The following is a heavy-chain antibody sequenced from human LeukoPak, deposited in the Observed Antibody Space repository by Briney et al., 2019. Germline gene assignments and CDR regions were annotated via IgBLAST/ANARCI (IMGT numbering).Heavy chain of an antibody. CDR1: GYTFTGYY. CDR3: TRDVAGTRGWFDP. J-gene: IGHJ5*02. D-gene: IGHD6-19*01. CDR2: INPSSGGT. Sequence: GASVKVSCKASGYTFTGYYMHWVRQAPGQGLEWMGWINPSSGGTNYAQKLQGRVTMTRDTSISTAYMELSRLRSDDTAVYYCTRDVAGTRGWFDPWGQGTLVTVSS. V-gene: IGHV1-2*02.